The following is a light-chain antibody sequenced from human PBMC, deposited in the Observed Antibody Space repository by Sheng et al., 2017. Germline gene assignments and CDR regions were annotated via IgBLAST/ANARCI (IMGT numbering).Light chain of an antibody. Sequence: QSLLTQPPSVSAAPGQKVTISCSGSSSNIGDNYVSWYQQLPGTAPKLLIYDNNKRPSGIPDRFSGSKSGTSATLGITGLQTGDEADYYCGTWDNSLSVVIGGGTKLTVL. J-gene: IGLJ2*01. CDR1: SSNIGDNY. CDR3: GTWDNSLSVV. V-gene: IGLV1-51*01. CDR2: DNN.